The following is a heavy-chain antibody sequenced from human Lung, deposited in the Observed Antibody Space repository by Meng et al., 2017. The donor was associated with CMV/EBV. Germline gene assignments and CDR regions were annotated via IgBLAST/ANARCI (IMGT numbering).Heavy chain of an antibody. CDR3: ARVQFLAKPNDAFNI. CDR1: GYTFIGYH. D-gene: IGHD2-21*01. CDR2: INPNPNFDDT. Sequence: ASXXVSXKASGYTFIGYHIHWVRQDPGQGLEWMGWINPNPNFDDTAYAQKFQGRVTITRDMSISTAYMELTRLRPDDTAVYYCARVQFLAKPNDAFNIGGQGTXVT. J-gene: IGHJ3*02. V-gene: IGHV1-2*02.